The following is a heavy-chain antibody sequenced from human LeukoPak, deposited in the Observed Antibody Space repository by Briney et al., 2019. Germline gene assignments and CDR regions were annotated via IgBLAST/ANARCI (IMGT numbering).Heavy chain of an antibody. Sequence: PSETLSLTCTVSGASISSNHWSWIRQPAGKGLEWIGRMYTSGNTHYSPSFKSQVTMSVDTSKIQFSLNLTSVAAADTAVYYCANGANSGSYFEDWGQGTLVTVSS. CDR2: MYTSGNT. D-gene: IGHD1-26*01. V-gene: IGHV4-4*07. CDR1: GASISSNH. CDR3: ANGANSGSYFED. J-gene: IGHJ4*02.